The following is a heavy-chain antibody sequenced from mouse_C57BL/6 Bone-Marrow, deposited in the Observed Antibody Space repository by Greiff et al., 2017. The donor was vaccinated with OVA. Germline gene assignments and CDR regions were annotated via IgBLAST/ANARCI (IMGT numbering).Heavy chain of an antibody. D-gene: IGHD1-1*01. CDR1: GYTFTSYW. V-gene: IGHV1-5*01. CDR2: IYPGNSDT. Sequence: VQLQQSGTVLVRPGASVKMSCKTSGYTFTSYWMHWVKQRPGQGLEWIGAIYPGNSDTSYNQKFKGKAKLTAVTSASTAYMELSSLTKEDSAVYYCTREDYYGSSYDYWGQGTTLTVSS. J-gene: IGHJ2*01. CDR3: TREDYYGSSYDY.